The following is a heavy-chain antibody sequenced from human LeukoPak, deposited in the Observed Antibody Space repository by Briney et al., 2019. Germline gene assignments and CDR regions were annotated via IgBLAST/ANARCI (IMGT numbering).Heavy chain of an antibody. D-gene: IGHD1-14*01. J-gene: IGHJ4*02. V-gene: IGHV3-30*02. CDR2: IRYDGSNK. CDR1: GFTFSSYG. CDR3: AKDWARRIDY. Sequence: GGSLRLSCAASGFTFSSYGMHGLTQAPGKGWEGVAFIRYDGSNKSYADSVKGRFTISRDNSKNTLYLQMNSLRAEDTAVYYCAKDWARRIDYWGQGTLVTVSS.